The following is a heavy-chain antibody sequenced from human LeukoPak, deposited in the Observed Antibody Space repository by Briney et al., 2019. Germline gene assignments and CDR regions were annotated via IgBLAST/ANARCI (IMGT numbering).Heavy chain of an antibody. Sequence: PSETLSLTCAVYGGSFSGYYWSWIRQPPGKGLEWIGEINHSGRTNYNPSLKSRVTISVDTSKNQFSLKLSSVTAADTAVYYCARDFGGYYSGFWYFDLWGRGTLVTVSS. CDR3: ARDFGGYYSGFWYFDL. D-gene: IGHD3-3*01. CDR1: GGSFSGYY. CDR2: INHSGRT. J-gene: IGHJ2*01. V-gene: IGHV4-34*01.